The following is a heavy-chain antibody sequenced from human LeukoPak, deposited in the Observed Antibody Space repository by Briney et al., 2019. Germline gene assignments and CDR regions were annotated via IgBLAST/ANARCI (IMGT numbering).Heavy chain of an antibody. CDR3: ARYIREGTQGADWYFDL. J-gene: IGHJ2*01. CDR1: GVSISTYY. Sequence: SETLSLTCTVSGVSISTYYWTWIRQPPGKGLEWIGYIYYSGSTNYNPSLKSRVTISIDTSKNQFSLKLSSVTAADTAVYYCARYIREGTQGADWYFDLWGRGTLVTVSS. D-gene: IGHD5-24*01. CDR2: IYYSGST. V-gene: IGHV4-59*01.